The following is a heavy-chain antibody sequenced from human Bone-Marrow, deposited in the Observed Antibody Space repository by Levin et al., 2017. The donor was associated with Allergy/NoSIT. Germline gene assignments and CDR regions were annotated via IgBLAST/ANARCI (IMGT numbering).Heavy chain of an antibody. Sequence: PSQTLSLTCAISGDSVTTNNVAWNWIRQSPSRGLEWLGRTYYRSRWYNDYAVSVKSRITVTADTSKNQFSLQMMSVSPEDTAVYYCVRGQFSGFDIWGQGTMVTVSS. J-gene: IGHJ3*02. CDR3: VRGQFSGFDI. CDR2: TYYRSRWYN. D-gene: IGHD1-26*01. V-gene: IGHV6-1*01. CDR1: GDSVTTNNVA.